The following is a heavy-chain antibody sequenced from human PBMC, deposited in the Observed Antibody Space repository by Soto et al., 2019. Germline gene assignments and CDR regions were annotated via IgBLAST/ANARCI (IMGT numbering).Heavy chain of an antibody. CDR3: VMVNNYVTPTPQDV. CDR1: GYIFVNYG. J-gene: IGHJ6*02. Sequence: QVQLVQSGDEVKKPGASVKVSCKASGYIFVNYGIAWVRQAPGQGLEWMGWISPYTGNTHSATKVQGRPNMTTDTSMRTAYMDLGTLTFGDTAVYYCVMVNNYVTPTPQDVWGQGTTVTVSS. D-gene: IGHD3-16*01. V-gene: IGHV1-18*01. CDR2: ISPYTGNT.